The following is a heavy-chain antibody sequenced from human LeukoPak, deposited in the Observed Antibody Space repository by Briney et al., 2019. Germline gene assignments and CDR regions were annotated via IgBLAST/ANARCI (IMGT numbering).Heavy chain of an antibody. CDR3: AAGGQNCSSTSCKFYYYYYYMDV. Sequence: ASVKVSCKASGYTFTGYYMHWVRQAPGQGLEWMGWINPNSGGTNYAQKFQGRVTMTRDTSISTAYMELSRLRSDDTAVYYCAAGGQNCSSTSCKFYYYYYYMDVWGKGTTVTVSS. CDR2: INPNSGGT. D-gene: IGHD2-2*01. J-gene: IGHJ6*03. CDR1: GYTFTGYY. V-gene: IGHV1-2*02.